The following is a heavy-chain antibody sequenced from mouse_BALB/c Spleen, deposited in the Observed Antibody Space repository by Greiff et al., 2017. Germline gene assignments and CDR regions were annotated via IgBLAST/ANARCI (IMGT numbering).Heavy chain of an antibody. J-gene: IGHJ2*01. D-gene: IGHD4-1*01. V-gene: IGHV5-6*01. CDR3: ARLGGTDYFDY. CDR2: ISSGGSYT. CDR1: GFTFSSYG. Sequence: EVKLMESGGDLVKPGGSLKLSCAASGFTFSSYGMSWVRQTPDKRLEWVATISSGGSYTYYPDSVKGRFTISRDNAKNTLYLQMSSLKSEDTAMYYCARLGGTDYFDYWGQGTTLTVSS.